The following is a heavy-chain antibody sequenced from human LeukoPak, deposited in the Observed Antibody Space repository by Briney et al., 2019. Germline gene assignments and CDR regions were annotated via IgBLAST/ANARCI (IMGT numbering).Heavy chain of an antibody. V-gene: IGHV3-30*04. J-gene: IGHJ6*02. CDR3: ARDSGYSYGSYGMDV. CDR1: GFTFSSYA. D-gene: IGHD5-18*01. Sequence: GESLRLSCAASGFTFSSYAMHWVRQAPGKGLEWVAVISYDGSNKYYADSVKGRFTISRDNSKNTLYLQMNSLRAEDTAVYYCARDSGYSYGSYGMDVWGQGTTVTVSS. CDR2: ISYDGSNK.